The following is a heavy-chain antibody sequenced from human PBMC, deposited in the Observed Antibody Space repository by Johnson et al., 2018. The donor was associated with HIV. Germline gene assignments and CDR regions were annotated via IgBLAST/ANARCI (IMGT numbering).Heavy chain of an antibody. Sequence: VQLVESGGGVVQPGGSLRLSCAASGFTFDDYGMSWVRQAPGKGLVWVSRINSDGSSTNYADSVKGRFTISRDNTKNTLYLQVNSLRAEDTAVYYCARGIVGATYAFDIWGQGTMVTVSS. V-gene: IGHV3-74*02. CDR2: INSDGSST. D-gene: IGHD1-26*01. J-gene: IGHJ3*02. CDR3: ARGIVGATYAFDI. CDR1: GFTFDDYG.